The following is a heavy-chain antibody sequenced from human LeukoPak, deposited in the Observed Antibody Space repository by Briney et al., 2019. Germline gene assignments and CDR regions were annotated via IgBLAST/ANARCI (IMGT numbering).Heavy chain of an antibody. V-gene: IGHV1-18*01. J-gene: IGHJ4*02. D-gene: IGHD2-21*01. CDR2: ISAYNGNT. Sequence: GASVKVSCKASGYTFTSYGISWVRQAPGQGLEWMGWISAYNGNTNYAQKLQGRVTMTTDTSTSTDYMELRSLRSDDTAVYYCARGFGVVIQTSYDYWGQGTLVTVSS. CDR1: GYTFTSYG. CDR3: ARGFGVVIQTSYDY.